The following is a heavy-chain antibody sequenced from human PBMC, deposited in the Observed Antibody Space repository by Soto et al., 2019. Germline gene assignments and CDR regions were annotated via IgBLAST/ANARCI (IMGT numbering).Heavy chain of an antibody. Sequence: GESLKISCKGSGYSFTSYWIGWVRQMPGKGLEWMGIIYPGDSDTRYSPSFQGQVTISADKSISTAYLQWSSLRAEDTAVYYCAREKASLYGSGIGAFDIWGQGTMVTVSS. D-gene: IGHD3-10*01. CDR1: GYSFTSYW. CDR3: AREKASLYGSGIGAFDI. V-gene: IGHV5-51*01. J-gene: IGHJ3*02. CDR2: IYPGDSDT.